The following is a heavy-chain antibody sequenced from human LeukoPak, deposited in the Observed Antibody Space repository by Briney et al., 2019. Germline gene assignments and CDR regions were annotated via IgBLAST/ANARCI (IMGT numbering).Heavy chain of an antibody. J-gene: IGHJ4*02. CDR1: GFTFSSYG. Sequence: PGGSLRLSCAASGFTFSSYGMHWVRQAPSKGLEWVAVIWYDGSNKYYADSVKGRFTISRDNSKNTLYLQMNSLRAEDTAIYYCAKHYGSGTYYNYLDYWGQGTLVTVSS. CDR3: AKHYGSGTYYNYLDY. CDR2: IWYDGSNK. D-gene: IGHD3-10*01. V-gene: IGHV3-33*06.